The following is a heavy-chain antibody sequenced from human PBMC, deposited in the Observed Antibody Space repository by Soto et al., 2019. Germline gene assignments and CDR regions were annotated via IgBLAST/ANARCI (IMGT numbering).Heavy chain of an antibody. V-gene: IGHV3-23*01. Sequence: ESVGGLVQPGGSLRLSCVGSGFTFIHYAMNWVRQTPGKGLEWVSTISGGGDRAFDADTVKGRFTISRDNSKNTVNLQMNRLRADDTAVYYCARKVLGSTSRPDWWYFDLWCRGTLVTVSS. CDR1: GFTFIHYA. D-gene: IGHD2-2*01. J-gene: IGHJ2*01. CDR2: ISGGGDRA. CDR3: ARKVLGSTSRPDWWYFDL.